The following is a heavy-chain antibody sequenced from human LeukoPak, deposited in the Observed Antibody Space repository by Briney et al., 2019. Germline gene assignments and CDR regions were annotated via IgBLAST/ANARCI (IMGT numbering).Heavy chain of an antibody. J-gene: IGHJ4*02. CDR1: GFTFSGSA. CDR2: IRSKANSYAT. D-gene: IGHD5-18*01. Sequence: PGGSLRLSCAASGFTFSGSAMHWVRQASGKGLEWVGRIRSKANSYATAYAASVKGRFTISRDDSKNTAYLQMNSLKTEDTAVYYCAKDFRRGYSYGYYFDYWGQGTLVTVSS. V-gene: IGHV3-73*01. CDR3: AKDFRRGYSYGYYFDY.